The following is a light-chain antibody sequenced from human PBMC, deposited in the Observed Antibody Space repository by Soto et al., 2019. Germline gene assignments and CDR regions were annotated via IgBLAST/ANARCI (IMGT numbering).Light chain of an antibody. J-gene: IGLJ1*01. Sequence: QSVLTQPASVSGSPGQSIIISCTGTSSDVGGYNYVSWYQQHPGKAPKLMIYEVSNRPSGVSNRFSGSKSGNTASLTISGLQAEDEADYYCSSYTSSSTYVFGTGTKVTAL. CDR2: EVS. V-gene: IGLV2-14*01. CDR3: SSYTSSSTYV. CDR1: SSDVGGYNY.